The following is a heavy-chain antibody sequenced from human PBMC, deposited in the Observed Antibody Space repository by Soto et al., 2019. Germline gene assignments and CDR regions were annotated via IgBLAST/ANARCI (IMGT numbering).Heavy chain of an antibody. CDR1: GDSISRGAYY. D-gene: IGHD3-9*01. CDR3: ARLMRDILTGYSSARDWFDP. CDR2: ISNSGRT. J-gene: IGHJ5*02. V-gene: IGHV4-31*03. Sequence: SETLSLTCTVSGDSISRGAYYWTWIRQHPVKGLDWIGYISNSGRTYYNPSLKSRVTISVDTSKNQFSLKLSSVTAADTAVFYCARLMRDILTGYSSARDWFDPWGQGTLVNVSS.